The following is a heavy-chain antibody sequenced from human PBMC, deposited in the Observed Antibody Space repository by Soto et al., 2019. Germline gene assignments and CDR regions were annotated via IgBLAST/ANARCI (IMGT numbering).Heavy chain of an antibody. CDR3: ARIRTYYDILTGYFRRIGAFDI. CDR2: IFSNDEK. D-gene: IGHD3-9*01. CDR1: GFSLSNARMG. Sequence: QVTLKESGPVLVKPTETLTLTCTVSGFSLSNARMGVSWIRQPPGKALEWLAHIFSNDEKSYSTSLKSRLTITQDTSKSQVVLTMTNMDPVDTATYYCARIRTYYDILTGYFRRIGAFDIWGQGTMVTVSS. J-gene: IGHJ3*02. V-gene: IGHV2-26*01.